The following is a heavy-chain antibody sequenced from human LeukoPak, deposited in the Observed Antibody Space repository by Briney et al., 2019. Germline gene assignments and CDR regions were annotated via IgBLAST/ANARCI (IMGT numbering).Heavy chain of an antibody. V-gene: IGHV4-59*11. Sequence: SETLSLTCTVSGGSISSHYWSWIRQPPGKGLEWIGYIYYSGSTNYNPSLKSRVTISVDTSKNQFSLKLSSVTAADTAVYYCARETASSYNYGMDVWGQGTTVTVSS. CDR3: ARETASSYNYGMDV. J-gene: IGHJ6*02. CDR2: IYYSGST. CDR1: GGSISSHY. D-gene: IGHD2-2*01.